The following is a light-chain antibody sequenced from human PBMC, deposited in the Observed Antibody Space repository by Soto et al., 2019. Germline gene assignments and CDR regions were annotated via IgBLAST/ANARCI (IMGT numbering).Light chain of an antibody. V-gene: IGKV1-5*03. CDR3: QQYHSYWT. Sequence: DIQMTQSPSTLSASVGDRVTITCRASQSISSWLAWYQQKPGKAPNLLIYKASSLESGVPSRFSGSGSGTEFTLTISSLQPDDFATYYCQQYHSYWTFGQGTKVE. CDR2: KAS. J-gene: IGKJ1*01. CDR1: QSISSW.